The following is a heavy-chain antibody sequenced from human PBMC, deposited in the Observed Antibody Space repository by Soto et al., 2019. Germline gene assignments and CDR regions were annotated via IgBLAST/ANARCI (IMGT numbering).Heavy chain of an antibody. V-gene: IGHV3-23*01. CDR1: GLTFSSYA. CDR2: ISGSGGST. J-gene: IGHJ3*02. D-gene: IGHD3-9*01. CDR3: AKDDYDILTGYAFDI. Sequence: GGSLRLSCAASGLTFSSYAMSWVRQAPGKGLEWVSAISGSGGSTYYADSVKGRFTISRDNSKNTLYLQMNSLRAEDTAVYYCAKDDYDILTGYAFDIWGQGTMVTVSS.